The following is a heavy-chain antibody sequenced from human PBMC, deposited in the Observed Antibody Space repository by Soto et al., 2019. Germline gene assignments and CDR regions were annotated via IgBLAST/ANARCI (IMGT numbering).Heavy chain of an antibody. V-gene: IGHV3-74*01. CDR2: INSDGSST. CDR1: GFTFSSYW. CDR3: ARADGSGWYEGAFDI. Sequence: EVQLVESGGGLVQPGGSLRLYCAASGFTFSSYWMHWVRQAPGKGLVWVSRINSDGSSTSYADSVKGRFTISRDNAKNTLYLQMNSLRADDTAVYYCARADGSGWYEGAFDIWGQGTMVTVSS. J-gene: IGHJ3*02. D-gene: IGHD6-19*01.